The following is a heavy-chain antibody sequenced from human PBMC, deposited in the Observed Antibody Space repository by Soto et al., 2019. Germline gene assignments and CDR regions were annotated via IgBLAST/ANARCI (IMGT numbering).Heavy chain of an antibody. V-gene: IGHV4-31*03. D-gene: IGHD1-7*01. CDR2: IYYSGST. J-gene: IGHJ5*02. Sequence: QVQLQESGPGLVKPSQTLSLTYTVSGGSISSGGYYWSWIRQHPGKGLEWIGYIYYSGSTYYNPSLKSRVTISVDTSKNQFSLKLSSVTAADTAVYYCARVVDKLELGNWFDPWGQGTLVTVSS. CDR1: GGSISSGGYY. CDR3: ARVVDKLELGNWFDP.